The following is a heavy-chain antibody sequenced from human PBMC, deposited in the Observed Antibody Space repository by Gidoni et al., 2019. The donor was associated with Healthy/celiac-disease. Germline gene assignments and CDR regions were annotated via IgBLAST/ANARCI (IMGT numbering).Heavy chain of an antibody. CDR2: INHSGST. J-gene: IGHJ6*03. Sequence: QVQLQQWGAGLLKPSETLSLTCAVYDASFSGYYWSWIRPPPGKGLEWIGEINHSGSTNYNPSLKSRVTISVDTSKNQFSLKLSSVTAADTAVYYCARARKYCSSTSCYRPRGYYYYYMDVWGKGTTVTVSS. D-gene: IGHD2-2*02. CDR3: ARARKYCSSTSCYRPRGYYYYYMDV. V-gene: IGHV4-34*01. CDR1: DASFSGYY.